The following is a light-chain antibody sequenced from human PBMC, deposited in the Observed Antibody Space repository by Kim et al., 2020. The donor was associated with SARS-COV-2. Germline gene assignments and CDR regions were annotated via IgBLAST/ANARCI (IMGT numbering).Light chain of an antibody. J-gene: IGKJ2*01. V-gene: IGKV1-5*01. CDR1: QNIDTW. CDR2: RAS. CDR3: QQYGSSPMYT. Sequence: DIQMTQSPSAVSASVGDRVTITCRASQNIDTWLAWYQQKPGKAPMVIIYRASSRATGIPDRFSGSGSVTDFTLTISRLEPEDFAVYYCQQYGSSPMYTFGQGTKLEI.